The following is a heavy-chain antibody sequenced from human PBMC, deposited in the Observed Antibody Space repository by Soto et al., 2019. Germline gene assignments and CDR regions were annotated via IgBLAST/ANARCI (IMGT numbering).Heavy chain of an antibody. Sequence: EVQLLESGGGLVQPGGSLRLSCAASGFTFSNYAMSWVRQAPGKGLEWVSAISRSAESTYYADSVKGRFTISRDNSENTLHLQMNSLRAEDTAVYYCVKGTYGSGNFLEYFPHWGRGTLVTVSS. V-gene: IGHV3-23*01. J-gene: IGHJ1*01. D-gene: IGHD3-10*01. CDR2: ISRSAEST. CDR3: VKGTYGSGNFLEYFPH. CDR1: GFTFSNYA.